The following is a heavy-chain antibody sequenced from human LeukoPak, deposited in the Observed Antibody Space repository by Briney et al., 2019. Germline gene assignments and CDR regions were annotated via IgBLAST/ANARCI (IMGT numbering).Heavy chain of an antibody. CDR3: ARGPSGDHPDY. V-gene: IGHV1-69*04. J-gene: IGHJ4*02. CDR2: IIPILGIA. D-gene: IGHD1-26*01. Sequence: SVNVSCKASGGTFSSYAISWVRQAPGQGLEWMGRIIPILGIANYAQKFQGRVTITADKSTSTAYMELSSLRSEDTAVYYCARGPSGDHPDYWGQGTLVTVSS. CDR1: GGTFSSYA.